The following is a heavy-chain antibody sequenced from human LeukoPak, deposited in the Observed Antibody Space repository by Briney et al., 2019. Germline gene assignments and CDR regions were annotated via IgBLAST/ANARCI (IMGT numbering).Heavy chain of an antibody. CDR3: ASEEGYGDYEVY. D-gene: IGHD4-17*01. J-gene: IGHJ4*02. CDR1: GFTFDDYA. Sequence: PGGSLRLSCAASGFTFDDYAMHWVRQAPGKGLEWVSSISSSSSYIYYADSVKGRFTISRDNAKNSLYLQMNSLRAEDTAVYYCASEEGYGDYEVYWGQGTLVTVSS. V-gene: IGHV3-21*01. CDR2: ISSSSSYI.